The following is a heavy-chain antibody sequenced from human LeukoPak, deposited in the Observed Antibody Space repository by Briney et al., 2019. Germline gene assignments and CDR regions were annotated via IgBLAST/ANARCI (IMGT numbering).Heavy chain of an antibody. CDR3: AKDHFDGSAYYGYYSGIDV. D-gene: IGHD3-22*01. CDR2: INGGGGSK. Sequence: GGSLRHSCAASGFTFSNYAMTWVRQAPGKGLEWVSSINGGGGSKHYADSVKGRFDISRDNSGITLSLQMNSLRAEDTAVYYCAKDHFDGSAYYGYYSGIDVWGQGTTVTVSS. V-gene: IGHV3-23*01. J-gene: IGHJ6*02. CDR1: GFTFSNYA.